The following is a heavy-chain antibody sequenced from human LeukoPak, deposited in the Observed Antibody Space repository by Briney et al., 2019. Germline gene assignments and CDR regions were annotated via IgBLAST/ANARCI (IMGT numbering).Heavy chain of an antibody. J-gene: IGHJ4*02. CDR3: ARGVGSSWVAD. Sequence: ASVKVSCKASGYTFTANYIHWVRQAPGQGLEWMGWINPNSAATSYAQIFEGRVTMTRDTSMTTHYMELSRLTSDDTAVYYCARGVGSSWVADWGQGTLVTVSS. V-gene: IGHV1-2*02. CDR2: INPNSAAT. CDR1: GYTFTANY. D-gene: IGHD6-13*01.